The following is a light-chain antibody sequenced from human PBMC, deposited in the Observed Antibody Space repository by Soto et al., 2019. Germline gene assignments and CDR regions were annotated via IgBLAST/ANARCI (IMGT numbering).Light chain of an antibody. CDR3: QQYYTYPLT. CDR2: AAF. V-gene: IGKV1-8*01. Sequence: AIRMTQSPSSFSASTGDRVTITCRASQDISSYLAWYQQKPGKAPNLLIYAAFTLQSGVPSRFSGSGSGTDFTLTITSLQYEDFATYYCQQYYTYPLTFGGGTKVEIK. J-gene: IGKJ4*01. CDR1: QDISSY.